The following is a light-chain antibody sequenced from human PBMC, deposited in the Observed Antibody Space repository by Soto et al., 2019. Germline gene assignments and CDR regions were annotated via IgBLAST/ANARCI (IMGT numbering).Light chain of an antibody. CDR1: SSDIGGYDY. V-gene: IGLV2-8*01. Sequence: QSALTQPPSASGSPGQSVTISCTGTSSDIGGYDYFSWYQQHPGKAPKLIIYEVNKRPSGVPDRFSGSKSGNTASLTVSGLQAEDEADYYCSSYAGSNNLVFAGGTKLTVL. CDR2: EVN. CDR3: SSYAGSNNLV. J-gene: IGLJ3*02.